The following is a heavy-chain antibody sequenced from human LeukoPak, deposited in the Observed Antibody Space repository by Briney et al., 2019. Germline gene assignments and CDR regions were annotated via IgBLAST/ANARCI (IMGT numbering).Heavy chain of an antibody. CDR2: ISAYNGNT. J-gene: IGHJ4*02. CDR1: GYTFTSYS. D-gene: IGHD3-9*01. Sequence: GASVKVSCKASGYTFTSYSFSWVRQAPGQGLEWMGWISAYNGNTNYAQKLQGRVTMTTDTSTSTAYMDLRSLRSDDTAVYYCARDLRDYYDILTGSYYFDYWGQGTLVTVSS. CDR3: ARDLRDYYDILTGSYYFDY. V-gene: IGHV1-18*01.